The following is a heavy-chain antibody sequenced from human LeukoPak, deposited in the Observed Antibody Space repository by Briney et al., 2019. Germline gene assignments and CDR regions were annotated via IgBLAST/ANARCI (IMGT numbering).Heavy chain of an antibody. Sequence: SETLSLTCTVSGGSISSYYCSWIRQPAGKGLEWIERIYTGGNTNYNPSLKSRVTMSVDTSKNQFSLKLSSVTAADTAVYYCARRVAVAGRYYFDYWGQGTLVTVSS. CDR2: IYTGGNT. J-gene: IGHJ4*02. D-gene: IGHD6-19*01. CDR3: ARRVAVAGRYYFDY. CDR1: GGSISSYY. V-gene: IGHV4-4*07.